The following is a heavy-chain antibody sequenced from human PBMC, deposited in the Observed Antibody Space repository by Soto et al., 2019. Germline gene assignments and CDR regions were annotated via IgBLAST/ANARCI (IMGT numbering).Heavy chain of an antibody. J-gene: IGHJ6*02. D-gene: IGHD6-13*01. CDR1: GFSLSTSGMC. CDR2: IDWDDDK. Sequence: PTLVNPTHTLTLTCTFSGFSLSTSGMCVSWIRQPPGKALEWLALIDWDDDKYYSTSLKTRLTISKDTSKNQVVLTMTNMDPVDTATYYCARTIAAAGPDYYGMDVWGQGTTVTVSS. V-gene: IGHV2-70*01. CDR3: ARTIAAAGPDYYGMDV.